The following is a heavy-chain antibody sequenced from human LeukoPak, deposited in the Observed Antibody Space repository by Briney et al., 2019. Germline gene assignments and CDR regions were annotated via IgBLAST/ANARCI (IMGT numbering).Heavy chain of an antibody. D-gene: IGHD6-6*01. CDR3: ARGYSSSPFFWFDP. J-gene: IGHJ5*02. CDR2: FDPEDGET. CDR1: GYTLTELS. Sequence: GASVKVSCKVSGYTLTELSMHWVRQAPGKGLEWMGGFDPEDGETIYAQKFQGRVTMTRDTSISTAYMELSRLRSDDTVVYYCARGYSSSPFFWFDPWGQGTLVTVSS. V-gene: IGHV1-24*01.